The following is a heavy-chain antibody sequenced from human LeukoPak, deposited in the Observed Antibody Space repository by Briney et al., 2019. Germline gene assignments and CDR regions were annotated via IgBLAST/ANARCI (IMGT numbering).Heavy chain of an antibody. CDR1: GYSFINFD. Sequence: ASVKVSCKASGYSFINFDLSWVRQAPGQGLEWMGWISAYNHNTNYAQNLQGRVTMTRDTSTSTAYMELRSLRSDDTAVYYCARGPIAAAGDYWGQGTLVTVSS. CDR3: ARGPIAAAGDY. J-gene: IGHJ4*02. D-gene: IGHD6-13*01. CDR2: ISAYNHNT. V-gene: IGHV1-18*01.